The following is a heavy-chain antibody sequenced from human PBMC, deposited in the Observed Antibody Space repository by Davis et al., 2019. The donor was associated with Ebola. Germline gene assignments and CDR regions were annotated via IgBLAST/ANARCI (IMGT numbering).Heavy chain of an antibody. V-gene: IGHV3-48*01. Sequence: GESLKISCAASGFTFSSYSMNWVRQAPGKGLEWVSYISSSGSTTYYADSVKGRFTISRDNSKNTLYLQMNSLRAEDTAVYYCAEISWYGYYWGQGTLVTVSS. CDR1: GFTFSSYS. CDR2: ISSSGSTT. CDR3: AEISWYGYY. D-gene: IGHD6-13*01. J-gene: IGHJ4*02.